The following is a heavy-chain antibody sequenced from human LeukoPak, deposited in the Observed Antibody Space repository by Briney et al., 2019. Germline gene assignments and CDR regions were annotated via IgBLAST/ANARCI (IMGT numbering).Heavy chain of an antibody. Sequence: RTGGSLRLSCTASGFTFSAYAMMWVRQAPGKGPEWVSAIRGGGGSAFYADSVKGRFTISRDNSKYTLFLQMNSLRAEDTAVYYCARDPNGDYIGAFDIWGPGTMVTVSS. CDR3: ARDPNGDYIGAFDI. D-gene: IGHD4-17*01. J-gene: IGHJ3*02. V-gene: IGHV3-23*01. CDR2: IRGGGGSA. CDR1: GFTFSAYA.